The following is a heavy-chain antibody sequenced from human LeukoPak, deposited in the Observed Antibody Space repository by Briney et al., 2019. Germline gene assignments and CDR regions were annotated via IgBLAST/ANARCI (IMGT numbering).Heavy chain of an antibody. J-gene: IGHJ4*02. V-gene: IGHV4-31*03. D-gene: IGHD3-10*01. CDR2: IFYSGST. CDR1: RGSISSSGYY. CDR3: ARGTYYSSSGSYYNLDR. Sequence: PSETLSLTCIVSRGSISSSGYYWPWIRQHPGKGLERLGYIFYSGSTYYNPSLKGRFTISLDTSKNHLSLKLSSVTAADTAVYYSARGTYYSSSGSYYNLDRWGQGTLVTVSS.